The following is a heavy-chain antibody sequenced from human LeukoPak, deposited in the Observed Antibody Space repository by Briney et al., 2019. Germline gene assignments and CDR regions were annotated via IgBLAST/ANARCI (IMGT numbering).Heavy chain of an antibody. J-gene: IGHJ5*02. CDR2: ISASGGST. CDR3: ARGSSSRHCSGTSCYIDP. D-gene: IGHD2-2*02. V-gene: IGHV3-23*01. Sequence: GGSLRLSCAASGFTFSNYAMQWVRQAPGKGLEWASGISASGGSTFYAESVKGRFTISRDNSKNTLFLQMNTLRAEDTADYYCARGSSSRHCSGTSCYIDPWGQGTVVTVS. CDR1: GFTFSNYA.